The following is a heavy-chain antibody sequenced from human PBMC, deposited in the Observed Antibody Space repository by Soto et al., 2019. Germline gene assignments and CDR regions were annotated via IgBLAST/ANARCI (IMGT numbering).Heavy chain of an antibody. V-gene: IGHV4-39*01. CDR2: IYYGGST. Sequence: SETLSLTCAVSGGSISSSSYYWGWMRQRPGRGLEGNGGIYYGGSTYYSTSIKSRGTISVDTSKNQFSLKLSSVTAADTAVYYCARGRGGFTVTFRIWFDPWGQGTLVTVSS. CDR3: ARGRGGFTVTFRIWFDP. D-gene: IGHD2-21*02. CDR1: GGSISSSSYY. J-gene: IGHJ5*02.